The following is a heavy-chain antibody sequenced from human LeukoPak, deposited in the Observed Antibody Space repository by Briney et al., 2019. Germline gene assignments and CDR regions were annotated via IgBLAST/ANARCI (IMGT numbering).Heavy chain of an antibody. CDR2: NNPNSGGT. V-gene: IGHV1-2*02. CDR3: AGGPSRGYGQILY. Sequence: ASVKVSCKASGYTFTGYYMHWVRQAPGQGLEWMGWNNPNSGGTNYAQKFQGRVTMTRDTSISTAYMELSRLRSDDTAVYYCAGGPSRGYGQILYWGQGTLVTVSS. J-gene: IGHJ4*02. D-gene: IGHD5-12*01. CDR1: GYTFTGYY.